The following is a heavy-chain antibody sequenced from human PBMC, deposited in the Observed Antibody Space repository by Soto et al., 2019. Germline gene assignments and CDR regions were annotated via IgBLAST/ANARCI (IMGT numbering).Heavy chain of an antibody. Sequence: GASVKVSCKASGCTFTSYGISWVRQAPGQGLEWMGWISAYNGNTNYAQKLQGRVTMTTDTSTSTAYMELRSLRSDDTAVYYCAREPRGYCISTSCYLEMHYYGMDVWGQGTTVTVSS. CDR2: ISAYNGNT. D-gene: IGHD2-2*01. V-gene: IGHV1-18*01. J-gene: IGHJ6*02. CDR3: AREPRGYCISTSCYLEMHYYGMDV. CDR1: GCTFTSYG.